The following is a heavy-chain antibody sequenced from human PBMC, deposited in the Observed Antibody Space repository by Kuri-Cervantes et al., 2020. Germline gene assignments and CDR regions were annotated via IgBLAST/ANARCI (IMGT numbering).Heavy chain of an antibody. CDR3: ARWYYDFWSGYSIYGMDV. Sequence: GSLRLSCTVSGGSISSYYWSWIRQPPGKGLEWIGYIYYSGSTNYNPSLKSRVTISVDTSKNQFSLKLSPVTAADTAVYYCARWYYDFWSGYSIYGMDVWGQGTTVTVSS. V-gene: IGHV4-59*01. CDR2: IYYSGST. J-gene: IGHJ6*02. D-gene: IGHD3-3*01. CDR1: GGSISSYY.